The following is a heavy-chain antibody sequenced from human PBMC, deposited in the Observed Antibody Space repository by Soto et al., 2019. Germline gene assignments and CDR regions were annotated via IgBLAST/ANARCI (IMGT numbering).Heavy chain of an antibody. CDR1: GFTFSSYA. J-gene: IGHJ6*02. D-gene: IGHD1-7*01. CDR2: ISYDGSNK. Sequence: GALRLSCAASGFTFSSYAMHWVRQAPGKGLEWVAVISYDGSNKYYADSVKGRFTISRDNSKNTLYLQMNSLRAEDTAVYYCARDLSGTTYYYYYYGMDVWGQGTTVTVSS. V-gene: IGHV3-30-3*01. CDR3: ARDLSGTTYYYYYYGMDV.